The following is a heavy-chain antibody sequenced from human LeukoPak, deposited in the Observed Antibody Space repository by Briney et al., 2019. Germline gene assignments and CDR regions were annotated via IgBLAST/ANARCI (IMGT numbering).Heavy chain of an antibody. Sequence: SETLSLTCTVSGGSISSYYWSWIRQPPGKGLEWIGEINHSGSTNYNPSLKSRVTISVDTSKNQFSLKLSSVTAADTAVYYCARGPARRSGYDWGQGTLVTVSS. CDR1: GGSISSYY. J-gene: IGHJ4*02. CDR3: ARGPARRSGYD. D-gene: IGHD3-22*01. CDR2: INHSGST. V-gene: IGHV4-34*01.